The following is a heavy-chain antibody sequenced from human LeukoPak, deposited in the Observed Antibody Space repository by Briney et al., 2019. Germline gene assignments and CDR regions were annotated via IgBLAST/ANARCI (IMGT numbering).Heavy chain of an antibody. J-gene: IGHJ4*02. D-gene: IGHD6-19*01. Sequence: PGGSLRLSCAASGFTFSSYAMSWVRQAPGKGLEWVSAISGSGGSTYYADSVKGRFTISRDNSKNTLYLQMNGLRAEDTAVYYCAKVPTPYSSGWYLFDYWGQGTLVTVSS. CDR1: GFTFSSYA. CDR2: ISGSGGST. V-gene: IGHV3-23*01. CDR3: AKVPTPYSSGWYLFDY.